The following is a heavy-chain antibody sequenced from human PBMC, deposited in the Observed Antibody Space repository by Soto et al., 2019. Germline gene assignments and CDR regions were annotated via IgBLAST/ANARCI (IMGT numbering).Heavy chain of an antibody. CDR2: IYSRGAT. CDR1: VGSISDGGYS. CDR3: ARCYSTNWYGDWFDA. V-gene: IGHV4-30-2*01. Sequence: SETLSLTCAFSVGSISDGGYSWSWIRQPPGKGLEWIGYIYSRGATYYSPSLKSRVTISLDMSKSQFSLTLTSVTAADTAVYFCARCYSTNWYGDWFDAWGQGALVTVSS. D-gene: IGHD6-13*01. J-gene: IGHJ5*02.